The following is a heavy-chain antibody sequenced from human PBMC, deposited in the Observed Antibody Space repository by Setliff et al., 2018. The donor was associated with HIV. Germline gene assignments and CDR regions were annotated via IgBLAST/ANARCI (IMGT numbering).Heavy chain of an antibody. V-gene: IGHV1-3*04. CDR3: TRGGGGLIV. Sequence: ASVKVSCKASGYIFTDYSIHWVRQAPGQRLEWMGWIVSGVGNTRYSGKFQGRVSITRDTSAATAYMELSGLTSEDTAVYYCTRGGGGLIVWGQGTLVTVSS. CDR2: IVSGVGNT. CDR1: GYIFTDYS. D-gene: IGHD2-8*01. J-gene: IGHJ3*01.